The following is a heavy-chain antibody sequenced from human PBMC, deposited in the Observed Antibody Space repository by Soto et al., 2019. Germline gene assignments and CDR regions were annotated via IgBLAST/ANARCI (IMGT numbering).Heavy chain of an antibody. D-gene: IGHD2-8*01. CDR3: ASGGHCTDGVCSAIDY. V-gene: IGHV4-59*08. CDR1: GGSISTYY. Sequence: QVQLQESGPGLVKPSATLSLTCTVSGGSISTYYWSWIRQPPGKGLEWIGYIYYSGTPSYNPSLKSRVTISLATTKNQFSRKLSSVTAADTAVYYCASGGHCTDGVCSAIDYWGQGTRVTVSS. J-gene: IGHJ4*02. CDR2: IYYSGTP.